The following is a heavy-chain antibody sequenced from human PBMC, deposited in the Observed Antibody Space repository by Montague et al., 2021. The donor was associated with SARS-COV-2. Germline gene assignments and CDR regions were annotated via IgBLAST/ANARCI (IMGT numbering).Heavy chain of an antibody. CDR3: ARHALGITIFGGFTGRYFNL. D-gene: IGHD3-3*01. J-gene: IGHJ2*01. V-gene: IGHV4-39*01. CDR1: GGSISSSSYY. CDR2: IYYSGST. Sequence: SETLSLTCTVSGGSISSSSYYWGWIRQPPGKGLEWIGSIYYSGSTYYNPSLKSRVTISVDTSKNQFSLKLSSVTAADTAVYYCARHALGITIFGGFTGRYFNLCGRGTLDNVYS.